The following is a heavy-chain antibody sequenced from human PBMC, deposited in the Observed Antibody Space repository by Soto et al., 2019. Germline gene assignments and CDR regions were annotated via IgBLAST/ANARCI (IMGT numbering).Heavy chain of an antibody. CDR3: ARGGYCSGGSCYSGPTV. CDR2: IGTAGDT. V-gene: IGHV3-13*01. CDR1: GFTFSSYD. D-gene: IGHD2-15*01. J-gene: IGHJ6*02. Sequence: LRLSCAASGFTFSSYDMHWVRQATGKGLEWVSAIGTAGDTYYPGSVKGRFTISRENAKNSLYLQMNSLRAGDTAVYYCARGGYCSGGSCYSGPTVWGQGTTVTVSS.